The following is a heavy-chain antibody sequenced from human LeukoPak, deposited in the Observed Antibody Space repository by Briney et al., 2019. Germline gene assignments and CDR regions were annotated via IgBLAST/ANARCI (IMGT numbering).Heavy chain of an antibody. CDR3: ARDVWGHLYYFDY. CDR1: GYTFTGYY. J-gene: IGHJ4*02. CDR2: INPNSGGT. D-gene: IGHD7-27*01. V-gene: IGHV1-2*02. Sequence: ASVKVSCKSSGYTFTGYYMHWVRQAPGQGLEWMGWINPNSGGTNYAQKFQGRVPMTRDTSISTAYMELSRLRSDDTAVYYCARDVWGHLYYFDYWGQGTLVTVSS.